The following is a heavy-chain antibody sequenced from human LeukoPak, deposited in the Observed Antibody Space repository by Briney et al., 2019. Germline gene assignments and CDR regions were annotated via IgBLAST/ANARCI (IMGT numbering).Heavy chain of an antibody. CDR2: ISAYNGNT. J-gene: IGHJ4*02. CDR1: GGTFSSYA. V-gene: IGHV1-69*10. Sequence: ASVKVSCKASGGTFSSYAISWVRQAPGQGLEWMGWISAYNGNTNYAQKFQGRVTITADKSTSTAYMELSSLRSEDTAVYYCARAAGFCSGGSCYLGYYWGQGTLVTVSS. D-gene: IGHD2-15*01. CDR3: ARAAGFCSGGSCYLGYY.